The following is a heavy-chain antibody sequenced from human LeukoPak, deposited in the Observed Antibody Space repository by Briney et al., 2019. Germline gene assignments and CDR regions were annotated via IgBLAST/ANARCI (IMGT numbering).Heavy chain of an antibody. CDR1: GFTFSSYS. D-gene: IGHD2-2*01. V-gene: IGHV3-21*01. CDR2: ISSSSSYI. CDR3: ARDIVPAAIPNYFDY. J-gene: IGHJ4*02. Sequence: PGGSLRLSCAASGFTFSSYSMNWVRQAPGKGLEWVSSISSSSSYIYYADSVKGRFTISRDNAKNSLYLQMNSLRAEDTAVYYCARDIVPAAIPNYFDYWGQGTLVTVSS.